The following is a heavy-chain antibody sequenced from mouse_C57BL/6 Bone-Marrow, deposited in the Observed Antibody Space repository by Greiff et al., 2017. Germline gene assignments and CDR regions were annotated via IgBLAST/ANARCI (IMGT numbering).Heavy chain of an antibody. Sequence: DVKLEESGAELVKPGASVKLSCTASGFNIKDYYMHWVKQRTEQGLEWIGRIDPEDGETKYAPHFQGKATITADTSSNTAYLQLSSLTSEDTAVYYCSSHYYGSRHWYFDVWGTGTTVTVSS. J-gene: IGHJ1*03. D-gene: IGHD1-1*01. V-gene: IGHV14-2*01. CDR2: IDPEDGET. CDR3: SSHYYGSRHWYFDV. CDR1: GFNIKDYY.